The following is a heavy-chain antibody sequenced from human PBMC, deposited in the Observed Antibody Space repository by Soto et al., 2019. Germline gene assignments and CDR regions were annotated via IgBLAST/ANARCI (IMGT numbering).Heavy chain of an antibody. V-gene: IGHV3-23*01. CDR1: GFTFRSYA. CDR3: ARGLVATSIPY. Sequence: GGSLRLSCAASGFTFRSYAMSWARQAPGKGLEWVSGISDRGDNTYYADSVKGRFTISRDNSKNTLYLQMNSLRAEDTAVYYCARGLVATSIPYWGQGTLVTVSS. J-gene: IGHJ4*02. D-gene: IGHD5-12*01. CDR2: ISDRGDNT.